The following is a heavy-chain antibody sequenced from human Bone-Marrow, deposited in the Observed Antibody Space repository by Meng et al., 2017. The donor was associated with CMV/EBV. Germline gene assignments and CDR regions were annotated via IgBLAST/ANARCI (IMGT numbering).Heavy chain of an antibody. CDR2: INPSGGST. D-gene: IGHD3-22*01. Sequence: ASVKVSCKASGGTFSSYAISWVRQAPGQGLEWMGIINPSGGSTSYAQKFQGRVTMTRDTSTSTVYMELSSLRSEDTAVYYCARDPDYDSSGPAFDPWGQGTLVTASS. J-gene: IGHJ5*02. V-gene: IGHV1-46*01. CDR1: GGTFSSYA. CDR3: ARDPDYDSSGPAFDP.